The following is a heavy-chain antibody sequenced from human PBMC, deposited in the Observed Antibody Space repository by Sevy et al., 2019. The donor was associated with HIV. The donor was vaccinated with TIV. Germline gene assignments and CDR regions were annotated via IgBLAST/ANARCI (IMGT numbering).Heavy chain of an antibody. CDR2: IRSKTYSGTT. CDR3: TRLRGTMSPYYYFGMDV. V-gene: IGHV3-49*03. D-gene: IGHD3-16*01. Sequence: GGCLRLSCTGSGFTFGDYAMSWIRQAPGKGLEWVGFIRSKTYSGTTEYAASVKGRFTISRDDSKNIAYLQMNSLKTEDIAVYYCTRLRGTMSPYYYFGMDVWGQGSTVTVSS. J-gene: IGHJ6*02. CDR1: GFTFGDYA.